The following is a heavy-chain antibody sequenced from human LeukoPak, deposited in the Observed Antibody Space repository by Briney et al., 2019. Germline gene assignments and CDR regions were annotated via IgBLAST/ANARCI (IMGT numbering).Heavy chain of an antibody. CDR2: ISAYNGNT. J-gene: IGHJ6*02. Sequence: GASVKVSCKASGYTFTSYGISWVRQAPGQGLEWMGWISAYNGNTNYAQKLQGRVTMTTDTSTSTAYMELRSLRSDDTAVYYCAREGQQLVVYYYYGMDVWGQGTTVTVSS. CDR3: AREGQQLVVYYYYGMDV. V-gene: IGHV1-18*01. D-gene: IGHD6-13*01. CDR1: GYTFTSYG.